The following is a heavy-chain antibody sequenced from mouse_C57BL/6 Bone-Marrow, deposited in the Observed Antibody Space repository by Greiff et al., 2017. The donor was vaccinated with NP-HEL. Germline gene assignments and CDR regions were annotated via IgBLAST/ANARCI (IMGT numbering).Heavy chain of an antibody. CDR1: GYTFTDYY. D-gene: IGHD2-10*01. CDR3: ARKGPLLWDHSYYFDY. V-gene: IGHV1-19*01. Sequence: EVQLQQSGPVLVKPGASVKMSCKASGYTFTDYYMNWVKQSHGKSLEWIGVINPYNGGTSYNQKFKGKATLTVDKSSSTAYMELNSLTSEDSAVYYCARKGPLLWDHSYYFDYWGQGTTLTVSS. CDR2: INPYNGGT. J-gene: IGHJ2*01.